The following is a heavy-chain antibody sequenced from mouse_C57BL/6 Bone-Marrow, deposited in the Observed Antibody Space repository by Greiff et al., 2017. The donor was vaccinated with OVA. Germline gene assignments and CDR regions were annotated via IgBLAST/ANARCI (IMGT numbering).Heavy chain of an antibody. D-gene: IGHD2-3*01. J-gene: IGHJ3*01. CDR2: ISYDGSN. CDR1: GYSITSGYY. V-gene: IGHV3-6*01. Sequence: EVQLQQSGPGLVKPSQSLSLTCSVTGYSITSGYYWNWIRQFPGNKLEWMGYISYDGSNNYNPSLKNRISITRDTSKNQFFLKLNSVTTEDTATYYCARARWSLFAYWGQGTLVTGSA. CDR3: ARARWSLFAY.